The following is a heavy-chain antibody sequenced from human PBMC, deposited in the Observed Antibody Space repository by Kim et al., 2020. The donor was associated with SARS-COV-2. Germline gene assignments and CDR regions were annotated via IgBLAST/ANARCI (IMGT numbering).Heavy chain of an antibody. Sequence: ADSVKGRFTISRDNSKNTLFLQMNGLRAEDTAIYFCAREVGSRGWYTVDYWGQGTLVTVSS. J-gene: IGHJ4*02. CDR3: AREVGSRGWYTVDY. V-gene: IGHV3-23*01. D-gene: IGHD6-19*01.